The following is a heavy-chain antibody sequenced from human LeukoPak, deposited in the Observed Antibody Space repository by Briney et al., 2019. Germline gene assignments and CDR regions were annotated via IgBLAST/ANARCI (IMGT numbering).Heavy chain of an antibody. J-gene: IGHJ3*02. CDR3: AKDNHPDAFDI. CDR1: RFTFDDYA. CDR2: ISGDGDST. V-gene: IGHV3-43*02. Sequence: GGSLRLSCVTSRFTFDDYAMHWVRQAPGKGLECVFLISGDGDSTYYADSVKGRFTISRDNSKNSLYLHMNSLRTEDTALYYCAKDNHPDAFDIWGQGTMVTVSS.